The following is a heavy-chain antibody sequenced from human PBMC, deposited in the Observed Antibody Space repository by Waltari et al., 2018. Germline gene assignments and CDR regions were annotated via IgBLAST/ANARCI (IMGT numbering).Heavy chain of an antibody. CDR3: ARSRRAAAPPHY. J-gene: IGHJ4*02. D-gene: IGHD6-13*01. V-gene: IGHV3-11*04. CDR2: ISSSGSTI. Sequence: WVSYISSSGSTIYYADSVKGRFTISRDNAKNSLYLQMNSLRAEDTAVYYCARSRRAAAPPHYWGQGTLVTVSS.